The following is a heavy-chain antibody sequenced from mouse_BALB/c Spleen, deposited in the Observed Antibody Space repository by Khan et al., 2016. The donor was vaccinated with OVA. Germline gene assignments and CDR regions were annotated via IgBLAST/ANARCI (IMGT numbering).Heavy chain of an antibody. V-gene: IGHV1S136*01. D-gene: IGHD4-1*01. CDR1: GYTFTNYV. J-gene: IGHJ2*01. CDR3: ARGNWQSYYFDY. Sequence: VQLKQFGPELVKPGASVKMSCKASGYTFTNYVLHWVKQKPGQGLEWIGYINPYNGGTKYNEKFKGKATLASDKSSITAYIELSSLTSEDSAVYYCARGNWQSYYFDYWGHGTTLTLSS. CDR2: INPYNGGT.